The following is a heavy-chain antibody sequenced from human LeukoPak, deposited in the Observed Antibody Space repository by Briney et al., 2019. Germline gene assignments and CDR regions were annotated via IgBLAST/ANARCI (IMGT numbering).Heavy chain of an antibody. V-gene: IGHV1-8*01. D-gene: IGHD6-13*01. CDR2: MNPNSGNT. J-gene: IGHJ6*03. CDR1: GYTFTSYD. Sequence: ASVKVSCKASGYTFTSYDINWVRQATGQGLEWMGWMNPNSGNTGYAQKFQGRVAMTRDTSISTVYMELSGLRSEDTAVYYCARAASWSPIGDSYYYMDVWGKGTTVAISS. CDR3: ARAASWSPIGDSYYYMDV.